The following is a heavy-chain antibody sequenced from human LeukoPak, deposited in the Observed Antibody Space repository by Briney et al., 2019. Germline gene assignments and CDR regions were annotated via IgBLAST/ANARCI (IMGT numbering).Heavy chain of an antibody. CDR1: WDSVSNNTSA. J-gene: IGHJ4*02. CDR2: TYYRSKCDH. CDR3: IRDREHGFNLDY. Sequence: SQTLSLTFDITWDSVSNNTSAWNSIRQSPSRGLEWLGRTYYRSKCDHDCAVSVKSQIIVNADTSNIHFDLQLNSMTPEDSAVYCCIRDREHGFNLDYWGRGTLVTVSS. V-gene: IGHV6-1*01. D-gene: IGHD5-24*01.